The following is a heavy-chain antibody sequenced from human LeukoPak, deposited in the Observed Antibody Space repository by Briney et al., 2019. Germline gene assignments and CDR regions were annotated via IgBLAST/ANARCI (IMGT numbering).Heavy chain of an antibody. D-gene: IGHD2-2*01. CDR3: VSDIVLVPAAKDY. V-gene: IGHV3-48*02. CDR2: ISRSSTI. CDR1: GFTFSSYA. J-gene: IGHJ4*02. Sequence: GGSLRLSCAASGFTFSSYAMHWVRQAPGKGLEWISHISRSSTIYYADSVKGRFTISRDNAKSSLFLQMNSLRDEDTAVYYCVSDIVLVPAAKDYWGQGTLVTVSS.